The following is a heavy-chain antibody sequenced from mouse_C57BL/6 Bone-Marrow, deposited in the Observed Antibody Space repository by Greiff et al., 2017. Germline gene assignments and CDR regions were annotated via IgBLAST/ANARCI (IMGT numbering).Heavy chain of an antibody. D-gene: IGHD1-1*01. Sequence: VQLVESGAELARPGASVKLSCKASGYTFTSYGISWVKQRTGQGLEWIGEIYPRSGNTYYNEKFKGKATLTADKSSSTAYMELRSLTSEDSAVYFCARVGGAQTYGANWGQGTLVTVSA. CDR1: GYTFTSYG. J-gene: IGHJ3*01. V-gene: IGHV1-81*01. CDR2: IYPRSGNT. CDR3: ARVGGAQTYGAN.